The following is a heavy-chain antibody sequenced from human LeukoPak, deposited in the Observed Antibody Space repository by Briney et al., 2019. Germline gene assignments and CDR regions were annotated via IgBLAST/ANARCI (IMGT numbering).Heavy chain of an antibody. Sequence: SETLSLTCAVYGGSFSGYYWSWIRQPPGKGLEWIGEINHSGSTNYNPSLKSRVTISVDTSKNQFSLKLSSVTAADTAVYYCARGLFNSGSYLAAGDWGQGTLVTVSS. J-gene: IGHJ4*02. CDR1: GGSFSGYY. CDR2: INHSGST. V-gene: IGHV4-34*01. D-gene: IGHD1-26*01. CDR3: ARGLFNSGSYLAAGD.